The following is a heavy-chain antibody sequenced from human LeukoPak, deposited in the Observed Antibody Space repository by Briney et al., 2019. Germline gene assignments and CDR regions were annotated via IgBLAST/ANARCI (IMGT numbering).Heavy chain of an antibody. CDR3: ARESDPITGYFYYYMDV. CDR2: INHSGST. CDR1: GGSLRGHY. V-gene: IGHV4-34*01. Sequence: SETLSLTCGVYGGSLRGHYWSWVRQPPGKGLEWVGEINHSGSTNYNPSFWGRVTISVDTSKNQFFLKLNSVTAADTAVYYCARESDPITGYFYYYMDVWGRGTTVTVSS. D-gene: IGHD3-10*01. J-gene: IGHJ6*03.